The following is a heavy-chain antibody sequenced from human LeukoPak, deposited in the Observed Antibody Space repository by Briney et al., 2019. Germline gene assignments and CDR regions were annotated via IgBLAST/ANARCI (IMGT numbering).Heavy chain of an antibody. D-gene: IGHD6-19*01. V-gene: IGHV3-23*01. CDR2: ISGSGGST. J-gene: IGHJ6*04. Sequence: PGGSLRLSCAASGFTFSSYAMSWVRQAPGTGLEWVSAISGSGGSTYYADSVKGRFTISRDNSKNTLYLQMNSLRAEDTAVYYCAKDSGWGYYYDMDVWGKGTTVIVSS. CDR3: AKDSGWGYYYDMDV. CDR1: GFTFSSYA.